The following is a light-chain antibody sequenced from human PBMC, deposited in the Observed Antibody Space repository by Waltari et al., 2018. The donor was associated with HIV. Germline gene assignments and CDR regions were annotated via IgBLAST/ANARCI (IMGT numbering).Light chain of an antibody. CDR3: QQYDNVPLT. CDR1: QDITYY. J-gene: IGKJ4*01. Sequence: LLMTQSPSSLSASVGTTITITCQASQDITYYLNWYQQKPGKAPKLLIYDVSNLEIGVPSRFSGSGSGTDFTFTIRSLQPEDIATYYCQQYDNVPLTFGGGTKVEIK. CDR2: DVS. V-gene: IGKV1-33*01.